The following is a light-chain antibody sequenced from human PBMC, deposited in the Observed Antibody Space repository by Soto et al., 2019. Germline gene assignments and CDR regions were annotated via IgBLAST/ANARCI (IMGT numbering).Light chain of an antibody. CDR1: SSDVGGYNY. V-gene: IGLV2-14*01. CDR3: SSYTSSSTYV. CDR2: EVS. Sequence: QSALTQPASVSGSPGQSITISCTGTSSDVGGYNYVSWYQQHPGKAPKLMIYEVSNRPSGVSNRFSGSKSGNTASLTISGLQAEDEPDHYCSSYTSSSTYVFGTGTKLTVL. J-gene: IGLJ1*01.